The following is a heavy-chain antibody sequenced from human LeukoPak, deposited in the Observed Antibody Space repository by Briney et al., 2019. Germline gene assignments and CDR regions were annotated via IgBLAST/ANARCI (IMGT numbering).Heavy chain of an antibody. CDR1: GYSFTNYW. D-gene: IGHD2-15*01. CDR3: ARSGRLGYCSGGSCFRWDY. V-gene: IGHV5-51*01. CDR2: IYPDDSDT. Sequence: GESLKSSCKGSGYSFTNYWIGWVRQMPGKGLEWMGIIYPDDSDTKYSPSFQGQVTISADKSISTAYLQWSSLKASDTAMYYCARSGRLGYCSGGSCFRWDYWGQGTLVTVSS. J-gene: IGHJ4*02.